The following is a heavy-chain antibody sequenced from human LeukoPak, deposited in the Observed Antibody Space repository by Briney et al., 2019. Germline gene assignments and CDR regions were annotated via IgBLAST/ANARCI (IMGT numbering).Heavy chain of an antibody. J-gene: IGHJ4*02. D-gene: IGHD1-26*01. V-gene: IGHV1-18*01. CDR1: GYTFTSYG. CDR2: ISAYNGNT. CDR3: ARDQELLRTFDY. Sequence: ASVRVSCKASGYTFTSYGISWVRQAPGQGLEWMGWISAYNGNTNYAQKLQGRVTMTTDTSTSTAYMELRSLRSDDTAVYYCARDQELLRTFDYWGQGTLVTVSS.